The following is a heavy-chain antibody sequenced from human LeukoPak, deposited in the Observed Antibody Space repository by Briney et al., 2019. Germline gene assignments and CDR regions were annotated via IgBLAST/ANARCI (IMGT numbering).Heavy chain of an antibody. Sequence: PGGSLRLSCAASGFTFSDYYMSWIRQAPGKGLEWVSYISSSGSTIYYADSVKGRFTISRDNAKNSLYLQMNSLRAEDTAVYYCARDCTARSTSYYYYGMDVWGQGTTVTVSS. CDR2: ISSSGSTI. J-gene: IGHJ6*02. CDR3: ARDCTARSTSYYYYGMDV. CDR1: GFTFSDYY. D-gene: IGHD2-2*01. V-gene: IGHV3-11*01.